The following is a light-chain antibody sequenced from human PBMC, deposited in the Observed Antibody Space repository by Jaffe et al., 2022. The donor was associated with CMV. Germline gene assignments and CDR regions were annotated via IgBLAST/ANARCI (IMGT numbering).Light chain of an antibody. J-gene: IGKJ2*01. CDR1: QTILSSSNNKNY. V-gene: IGKV4-1*01. Sequence: DIVMTQSPDSLAVSLGERATINCKSSQTILSSSNNKNYLAWYQQKPGQPPTLLIYWASTRKSGVPDRFSGSGSGTDFTLTISSLQAEDVAVYYCHHYYSTPYTFGQGTKLEIK. CDR3: HHYYSTPYT. CDR2: WAS.